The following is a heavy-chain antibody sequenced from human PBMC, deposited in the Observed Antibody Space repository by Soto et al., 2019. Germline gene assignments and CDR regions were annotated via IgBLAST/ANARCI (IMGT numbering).Heavy chain of an antibody. CDR2: ISYDGSNK. CDR3: ARDDCSSTSCYGEAYYYYYGMDV. J-gene: IGHJ6*02. V-gene: IGHV3-30-3*01. D-gene: IGHD2-2*01. CDR1: GFTFSSYA. Sequence: GGSLRLSCAASGFTFSSYAMHWVRQAPGKGLEWVAVISYDGSNKYYADSVEGRFTISRDNSKNTLYLQMNSLRAEDTAVYYYARDDCSSTSCYGEAYYYYYGMDVWGQGTKVTVSS.